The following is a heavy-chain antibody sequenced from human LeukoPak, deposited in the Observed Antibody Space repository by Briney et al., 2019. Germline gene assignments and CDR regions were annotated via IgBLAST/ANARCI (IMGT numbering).Heavy chain of an antibody. V-gene: IGHV4-30-4*08. CDR2: IYYSGST. Sequence: SETVSLTCTVSGGSISSGDYYWSWIRQPPGKGLEWIGYIYYSGSTSYNPSLKSRVAISIDTSKNQFSLRLSSVTAADTAVYYCAREGGDIAARVFDYWGQGTLVTVSS. D-gene: IGHD6-25*01. J-gene: IGHJ4*02. CDR3: AREGGDIAARVFDY. CDR1: GGSISSGDYY.